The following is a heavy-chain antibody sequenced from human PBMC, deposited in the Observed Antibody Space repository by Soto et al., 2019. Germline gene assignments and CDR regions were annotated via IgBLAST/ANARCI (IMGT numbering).Heavy chain of an antibody. D-gene: IGHD2-21*01. CDR2: INAGNGNT. CDR1: GYTFTSYA. Sequence: QVQLVQSGAEVKKPGASVKVSCKASGYTFTSYAMHWVRQAPGQRLEWMGWINAGNGNTKYSQKFQGRVTITRDTSASTAYMELSSMRSEDTAVYYCARVPGYSIGDLWGRGTLVTVSS. CDR3: ARVPGYSIGDL. V-gene: IGHV1-3*01. J-gene: IGHJ2*01.